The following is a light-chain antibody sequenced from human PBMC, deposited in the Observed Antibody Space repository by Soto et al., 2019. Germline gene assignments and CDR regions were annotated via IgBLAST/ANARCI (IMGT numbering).Light chain of an antibody. CDR1: QSISSSY. J-gene: IGKJ4*01. V-gene: IGKV3-20*01. CDR3: QQYHTWPVT. CDR2: GAS. Sequence: EIVLTQSPGTLSLSPGERATLSCRASQSISSSYLAWYQQKPGQAPRLVMYGASSRATGIPDRFSGSGSGTEFTLTINSLQSEDCATYYCQQYHTWPVTFGGGTKVEIK.